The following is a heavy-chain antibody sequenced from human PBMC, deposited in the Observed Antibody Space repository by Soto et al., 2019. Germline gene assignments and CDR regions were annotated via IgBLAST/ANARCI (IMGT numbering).Heavy chain of an antibody. CDR1: GGTFSTYT. V-gene: IGHV1-69*04. D-gene: IGHD4-4*01. CDR3: AGDPDSHYNDSHASSYP. CDR2: IIPIIGII. J-gene: IGHJ5*02. Sequence: SVKVSCKASGGTFSTYTITWVRQAPGQGLEWMGRIIPIIGIINYAQKFHGRVTISADKFTGTAYMELTGLRSDDTAVYYCAGDPDSHYNDSHASSYPWGQGTLVTVSS.